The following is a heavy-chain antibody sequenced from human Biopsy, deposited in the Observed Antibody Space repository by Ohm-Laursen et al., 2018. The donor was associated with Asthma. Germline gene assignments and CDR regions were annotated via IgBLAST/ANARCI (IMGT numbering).Heavy chain of an antibody. CDR3: ARMISYYHEMRAPFFDY. D-gene: IGHD3-22*01. Sequence: GSSVKVSCKASGYTFISYAIHWVRQAPGQRLEWMGWINPNTGNPAYAQGFTGRFVFSLDTSVNTAHLQISSLKAEDTVVYYCARMISYYHEMRAPFFDYWGQGTLVTVSS. J-gene: IGHJ4*02. CDR2: INPNTGNP. CDR1: GYTFISYA. V-gene: IGHV7-4-1*02.